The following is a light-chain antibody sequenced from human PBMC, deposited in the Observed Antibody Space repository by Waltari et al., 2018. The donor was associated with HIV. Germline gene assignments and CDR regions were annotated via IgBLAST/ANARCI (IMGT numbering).Light chain of an antibody. CDR3: CSYAGSYTYV. CDR2: YLR. CDR1: RSYVGGYNY. Sequence: QSALTQPRSVSGSPGQSVTIPCTGTRSYVGGYNYVSWYQPHPGQAPNVSIYYLRKAAPGVPDRFSGSKSGNTASLTISGLQAEDEADYYCCSYAGSYTYVFGTGTEVIVL. V-gene: IGLV2-11*01. J-gene: IGLJ1*01.